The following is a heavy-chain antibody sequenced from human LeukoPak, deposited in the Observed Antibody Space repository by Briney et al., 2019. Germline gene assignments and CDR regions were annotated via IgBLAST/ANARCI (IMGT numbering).Heavy chain of an antibody. V-gene: IGHV3-74*01. CDR1: GFTFSSYW. Sequence: GGSLRLSCAASGFTFSSYWMHWARQAPGKGLVWVSRINSDGSSTSYADSVKGRFTISRDNAKNTLYLQMNSLRAEDTAVYYCARVPYSSGWYAAGYYYCYGMDVWGQGTTVTVSS. CDR3: ARVPYSSGWYAAGYYYCYGMDV. D-gene: IGHD6-19*01. CDR2: INSDGSST. J-gene: IGHJ6*02.